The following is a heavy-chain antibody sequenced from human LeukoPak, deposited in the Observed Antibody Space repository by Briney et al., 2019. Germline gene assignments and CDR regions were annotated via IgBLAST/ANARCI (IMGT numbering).Heavy chain of an antibody. D-gene: IGHD3-22*01. CDR2: IGSSSSYI. J-gene: IGHJ4*02. CDR3: ARDVDYYDSSGYYQRYFDY. Sequence: GGSLRLSCAASGYTFSGYSMNWVRQAPGKGLEWVSSIGSSSSYIYYADSVKGRFTISRDNAKNSLYLQMNSLRAEDTAVYYCARDVDYYDSSGYYQRYFDYWGQGTPVTVSS. CDR1: GYTFSGYS. V-gene: IGHV3-21*01.